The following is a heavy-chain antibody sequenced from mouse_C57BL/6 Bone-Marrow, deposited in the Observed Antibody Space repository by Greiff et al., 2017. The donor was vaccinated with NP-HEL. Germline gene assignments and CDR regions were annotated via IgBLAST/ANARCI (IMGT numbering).Heavy chain of an antibody. Sequence: VQLQQPGAELVKPGASVKLSCKASGYTFTSYWMHWVKQRPGQGLEWIGMIHPNSGSTNYNEKFKSKATLTVDKSSSTAYMQLSSLTSEDSAVYYCARKDFTTVVAFDYWGQGTTLTVSS. J-gene: IGHJ2*01. CDR2: IHPNSGST. CDR3: ARKDFTTVVAFDY. D-gene: IGHD1-1*01. CDR1: GYTFTSYW. V-gene: IGHV1-64*01.